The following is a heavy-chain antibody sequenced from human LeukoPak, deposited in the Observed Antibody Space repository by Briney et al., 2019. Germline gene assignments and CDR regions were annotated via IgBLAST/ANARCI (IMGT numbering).Heavy chain of an antibody. CDR2: IGSSGDYI. J-gene: IGHJ2*01. Sequence: PGGSLRLSCAASGFTFTSYTMNWVRQAPGKGLEWVSSIGSSGDYINYADSLKGRFTISRDNAQNSLYLQTNSLRADDTAVYYCARDDPRKNWYFDPWGRGTLVTVSS. CDR1: GFTFTSYT. V-gene: IGHV3-21*01. CDR3: ARDDPRKNWYFDP.